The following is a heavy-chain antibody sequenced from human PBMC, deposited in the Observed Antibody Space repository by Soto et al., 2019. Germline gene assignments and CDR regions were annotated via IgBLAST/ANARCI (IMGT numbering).Heavy chain of an antibody. Sequence: EVQLLESGGGLVQPGGSLRLSCAASGFTFSNYAMSWVRQAPGKGLEWVSSISSSSSYIYYADSVKGRFTISRDNAKNSLYLQMNSLRAEDTAVYYCARGGLQLRLGAFDIWGQGTMVTVSS. D-gene: IGHD1-7*01. CDR2: ISSSSSYI. CDR1: GFTFSNYA. J-gene: IGHJ3*02. V-gene: IGHV3-21*01. CDR3: ARGGLQLRLGAFDI.